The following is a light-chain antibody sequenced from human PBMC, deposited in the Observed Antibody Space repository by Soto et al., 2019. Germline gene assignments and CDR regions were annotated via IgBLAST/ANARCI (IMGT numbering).Light chain of an antibody. J-gene: IGKJ4*01. CDR1: QSVSSN. CDR2: GAS. CDR3: QQYNISPPLT. Sequence: EIVMTQSPATLSVSPGERATLSCRASQSVSSNLAWYQQKPGPAPRLLIYGASTRATGIPARFSGSGSGTEFTLTISSLQSEDFAVYYCQQYNISPPLTFGGGTKVEIK. V-gene: IGKV3-15*01.